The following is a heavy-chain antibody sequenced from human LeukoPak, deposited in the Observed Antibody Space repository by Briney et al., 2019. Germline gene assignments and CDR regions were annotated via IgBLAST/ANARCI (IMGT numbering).Heavy chain of an antibody. J-gene: IGHJ4*02. CDR2: INTDGRSI. Sequence: GGSLRLSCAASGFTFSSYWMHWVRQAPGKGLVWVSHINTDGRSISYADSVKGRFTVSRDNAKNTPYLQMNSLRADDTAVYYCARDLAAAQYYFDYWGQGTLVTVSS. V-gene: IGHV3-74*01. CDR3: ARDLAAAQYYFDY. CDR1: GFTFSSYW. D-gene: IGHD6-13*01.